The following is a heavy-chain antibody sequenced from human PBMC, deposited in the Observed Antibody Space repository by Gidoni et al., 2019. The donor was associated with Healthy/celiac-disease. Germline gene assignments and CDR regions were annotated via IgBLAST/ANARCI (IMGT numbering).Heavy chain of an antibody. J-gene: IGHJ4*02. V-gene: IGHV4-34*01. CDR2: INHSGST. CDR3: ARSPTFSSGWHYYFDY. CDR1: GGSFRGYY. Sequence: QVQLQPWGAGLLTPSETLSLTCAVYGGSFRGYYWSWIRQPPGKGLEWIGEINHSGSTNYNPSLKSRVTISVDTSKNQFSLKLSSVTAADTAVYYCARSPTFSSGWHYYFDYWGQGTLVTVSS. D-gene: IGHD6-19*01.